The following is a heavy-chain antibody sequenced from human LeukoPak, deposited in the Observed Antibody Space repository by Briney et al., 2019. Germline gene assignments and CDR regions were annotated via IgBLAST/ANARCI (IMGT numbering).Heavy chain of an antibody. J-gene: IGHJ6*02. D-gene: IGHD3/OR15-3a*01. CDR3: ARMDLDNYYYYGMDV. CDR1: GGSISNYY. V-gene: IGHV4-59*08. CDR2: IYYSGST. Sequence: PSETLSLACTVSGGSISNYYWSWIRQSPGKGLEWIGYIYYSGSTNYNPSLKSRVTISIDTSKNQFSVKLSSVTAADTAVYYCARMDLDNYYYYGMDVWGQGTTVTVSS.